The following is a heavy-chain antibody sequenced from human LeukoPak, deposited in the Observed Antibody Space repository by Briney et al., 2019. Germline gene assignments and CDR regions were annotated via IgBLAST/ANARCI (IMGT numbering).Heavy chain of an antibody. CDR1: GGSFSGYY. V-gene: IGHV4-34*01. CDR2: INHSGRT. Sequence: KTSETLSLTCAVYGGSFSGYYWSWIRQPPGKGLEWIGEINHSGRTNYNPSLKSRVTISVDTSKNQFSLKLSSVTAADTAVYYCARGLDSGSYIDYWGQGTLVTVSS. D-gene: IGHD1-26*01. J-gene: IGHJ4*02. CDR3: ARGLDSGSYIDY.